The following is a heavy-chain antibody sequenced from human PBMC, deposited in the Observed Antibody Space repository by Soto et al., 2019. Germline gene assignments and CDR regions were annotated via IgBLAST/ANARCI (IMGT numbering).Heavy chain of an antibody. V-gene: IGHV4-39*01. CDR2: INYSWTT. D-gene: IGHD2-15*01. CDR1: GGSISSSGYY. CDR3: ARLVNVYSNYFDY. Sequence: QLQLQESGPGLVKPSETLSLTCSVSGGSISSSGYYWVWIRQPPGKGLEWIGSINYSWTTYYTSSLKSRLTMSLDTSNNQFSLKLTSVTAADTAEYFCARLVNVYSNYFDYWGQGIPVVVSS. J-gene: IGHJ4*02.